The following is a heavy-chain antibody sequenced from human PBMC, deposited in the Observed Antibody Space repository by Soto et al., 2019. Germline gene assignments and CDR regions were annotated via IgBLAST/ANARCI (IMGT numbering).Heavy chain of an antibody. J-gene: IGHJ4*02. Sequence: QVQLMQSGAEVKKPGASVKVSCKASGYTFTSYNVHWVRQAPGQGLEWMGIIYASGGSTTYAQNFQGRLTVTRDTSTSTVYIELSSLRPDDTAVYYCFRGGFPDYGKEGRYWGQGTVVTVSS. CDR1: GYTFTSYN. CDR2: IYASGGST. V-gene: IGHV1-46*01. D-gene: IGHD4-17*01. CDR3: FRGGFPDYGKEGRY.